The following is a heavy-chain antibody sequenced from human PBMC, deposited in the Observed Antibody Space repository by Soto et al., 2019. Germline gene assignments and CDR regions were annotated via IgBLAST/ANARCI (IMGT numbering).Heavy chain of an antibody. CDR3: ARAVFSGIAAAGKVDWFDP. CDR1: GGSVSSGSYY. CDR2: IYYSGST. V-gene: IGHV4-61*01. Sequence: SETLSLTCTVSGGSVSSGSYYWSWIRQPPGKGLEWIGYIYYSGSTNYNPPLKSRVTISVDTSKNQFSLKLSSVTAADTAVYYCARAVFSGIAAAGKVDWFDPWGQGTLVTVSS. J-gene: IGHJ5*02. D-gene: IGHD6-13*01.